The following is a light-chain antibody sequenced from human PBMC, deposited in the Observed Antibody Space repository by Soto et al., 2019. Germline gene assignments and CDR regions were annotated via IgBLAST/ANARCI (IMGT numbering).Light chain of an antibody. Sequence: DIQMTQSPSILSASVGDRVTITCRASQSISRWLAWNQQKPGKAPKLLIYDASSLESGVPSRFSGSGSGTEFTLTISSLQPDDFATYYCQQYNSYWGTFGQGTKVDIK. CDR3: QQYNSYWGT. CDR2: DAS. V-gene: IGKV1-5*01. J-gene: IGKJ1*01. CDR1: QSISRW.